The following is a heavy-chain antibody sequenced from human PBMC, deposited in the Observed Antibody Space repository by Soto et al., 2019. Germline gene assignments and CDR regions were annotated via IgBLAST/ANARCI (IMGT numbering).Heavy chain of an antibody. J-gene: IGHJ4*02. V-gene: IGHV3-30-3*01. Sequence: QVQLVESGGGVVQPGRSLRLSCAASGFTFSSYAMHWVRQAPGKGLEWVAVISYDGSNKYYADSVKGRFTISRDNSKNTLYLQMNSLRAEDTAVYYCARDSMIVAVGPLTRFDYWGQGTLVTVSS. CDR2: ISYDGSNK. CDR1: GFTFSSYA. CDR3: ARDSMIVAVGPLTRFDY. D-gene: IGHD3-22*01.